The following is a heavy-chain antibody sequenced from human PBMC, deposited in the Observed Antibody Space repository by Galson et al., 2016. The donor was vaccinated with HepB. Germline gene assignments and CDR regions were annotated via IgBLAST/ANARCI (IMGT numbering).Heavy chain of an antibody. CDR1: GFTFYTFA. Sequence: SLRLSCAASGFTFYTFAMHWVRQSPGKGPECVAVISFDGNNQYYADSVRGRFSVSRDNPRNTLYLQMNSLTAADTAVYYCARGETGTTLDWGQGSLVTVSS. CDR3: ARGETGTTLD. D-gene: IGHD1-7*01. J-gene: IGHJ4*02. V-gene: IGHV3-30-3*01. CDR2: ISFDGNNQ.